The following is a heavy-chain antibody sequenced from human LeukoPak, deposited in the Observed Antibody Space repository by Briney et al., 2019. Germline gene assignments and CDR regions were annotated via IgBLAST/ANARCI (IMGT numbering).Heavy chain of an antibody. J-gene: IGHJ6*02. Sequence: GGSLRLSCAASGFTFSSYAMHWVRQAPGKGLEWVAVISYGGSNKYYADSVKGRFTISRDNSKNTLYLQMNSLRAEDTAVYYCARDIGMAYYYYGMDVWGQGTTVTVSS. CDR1: GFTFSSYA. V-gene: IGHV3-30-3*01. CDR2: ISYGGSNK. D-gene: IGHD5-24*01. CDR3: ARDIGMAYYYYGMDV.